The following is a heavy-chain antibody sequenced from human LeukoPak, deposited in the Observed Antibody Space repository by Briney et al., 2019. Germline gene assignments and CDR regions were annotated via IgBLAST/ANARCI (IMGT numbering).Heavy chain of an antibody. D-gene: IGHD2-21*01. CDR2: IYYSGST. CDR1: GGSISNTYY. CDR3: ARTGGASGGF. V-gene: IGHV4-59*08. J-gene: IGHJ4*02. Sequence: PSETLSLTCTVSGGSISNTYYWGWIRQPPGKGLEWIGYIYYSGSTSYNPSLKSRVTISVDTSKNQFSLKLSSVTAADTATYFCARTGGASGGFWGQGTLVTVSS.